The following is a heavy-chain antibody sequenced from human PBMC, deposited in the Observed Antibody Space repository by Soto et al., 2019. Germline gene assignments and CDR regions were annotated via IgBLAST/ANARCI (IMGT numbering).Heavy chain of an antibody. Sequence: EVQLVESGGGLVQPGGSLRISCAASGFTFSSSWMHWVRQAPGKGLVWVSRISGDGSSVNYADSAKGRFTISRDNDKNTLYLEMNSLRAEDTALYYCVRRLPVAGTYDFWGQGTLVTVSS. CDR3: VRRLPVAGTYDF. CDR2: ISGDGSSV. J-gene: IGHJ4*02. CDR1: GFTFSSSW. V-gene: IGHV3-74*02. D-gene: IGHD6-19*01.